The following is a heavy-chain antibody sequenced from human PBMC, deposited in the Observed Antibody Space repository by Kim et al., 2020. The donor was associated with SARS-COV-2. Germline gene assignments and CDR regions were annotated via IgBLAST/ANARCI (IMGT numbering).Heavy chain of an antibody. D-gene: IGHD4-17*01. V-gene: IGHV3-7*03. Sequence: GGSLRLSCAASGFTFSSYWMSWVRQAPGKGLEWVANIKQDGSEKYYVDSVKGRFTISRDNAKNSLYLQMNNLRAEDTAVYYCARELPTRGVTTVYWGQGTLVTVSS. CDR3: ARELPTRGVTTVY. J-gene: IGHJ4*02. CDR2: IKQDGSEK. CDR1: GFTFSSYW.